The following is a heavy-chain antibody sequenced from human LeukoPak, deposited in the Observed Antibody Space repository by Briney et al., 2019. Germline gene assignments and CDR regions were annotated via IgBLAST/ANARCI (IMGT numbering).Heavy chain of an antibody. V-gene: IGHV4-4*07. J-gene: IGHJ4*02. CDR2: IYTSGST. Sequence: SETLSLTCTVSGGSISRYYWSWIRQPAGKGLEWIGRIYTSGSTNYNPSLKSRVTMSVDTSKNQFSLKLSSVTAADTAVYYCAREDYDFWSGSNSYYFDYWGQGTLVTVSS. CDR3: AREDYDFWSGSNSYYFDY. D-gene: IGHD3-3*01. CDR1: GGSISRYY.